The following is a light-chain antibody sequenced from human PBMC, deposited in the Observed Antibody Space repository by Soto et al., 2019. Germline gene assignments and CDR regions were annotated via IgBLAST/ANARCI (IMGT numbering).Light chain of an antibody. J-gene: IGLJ3*02. CDR2: DNS. Sequence: QSVLTQPPSVSGAPGQRVTISCTGGSSNIGAGFEVHWYQHLPGTAPKLVIYDNSNRPSGVPDRFSGSKSGTSASLAITGLQAEDEADFYCQSYDISLSGVVFGGGTKVTVL. V-gene: IGLV1-40*01. CDR1: SSNIGAGFE. CDR3: QSYDISLSGVV.